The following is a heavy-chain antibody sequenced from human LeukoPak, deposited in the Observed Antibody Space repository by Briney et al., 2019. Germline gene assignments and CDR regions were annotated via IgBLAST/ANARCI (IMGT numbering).Heavy chain of an antibody. Sequence: SETLSLTCTVSGGSISSGSYYWSWIRQPAGKGLEWIGRIYTSGSTNYNPSLKSRVTISVDTSKNQFSLKLSSVTAADTAVYYCASKQDYYYFDYWGQGTLVTVSS. CDR1: GGSISSGSYY. CDR3: ASKQDYYYFDY. V-gene: IGHV4-61*02. CDR2: IYTSGST. D-gene: IGHD2/OR15-2a*01. J-gene: IGHJ4*02.